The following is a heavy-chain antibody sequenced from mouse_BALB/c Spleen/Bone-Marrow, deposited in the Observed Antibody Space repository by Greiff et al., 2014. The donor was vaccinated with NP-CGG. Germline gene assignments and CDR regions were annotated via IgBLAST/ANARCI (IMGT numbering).Heavy chain of an antibody. CDR1: GYSFTGYN. J-gene: IGHJ2*01. CDR3: ARSYNSFDF. Sequence: VQLKQSGPELEKPGASVKISCKASGYSFTGYNMNWVKQYNGQSLEWIGNVDPYYGATTYNQKFKGKATLTVDKSSSTAYMQLERLTSEDSAVYYCARSYNSFDFWGQGTPLTVSS. V-gene: IGHV1-39*01. CDR2: VDPYYGAT.